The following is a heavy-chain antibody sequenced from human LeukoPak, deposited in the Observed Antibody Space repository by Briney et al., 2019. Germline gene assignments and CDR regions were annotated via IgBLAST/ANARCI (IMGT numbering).Heavy chain of an antibody. CDR3: ARDPCSSTSCYEAFDP. V-gene: IGHV1-2*06. CDR2: INPNSGGT. Sequence: GASVKVSCKASGYTFTAYYIHWVRQAPGQGLEWMGRINPNSGGTNYAQMFQGRVTMTRDTSISAAYMELSGLRSDDTAIYYCARDPCSSTSCYEAFDPWGQGALVTVSS. J-gene: IGHJ5*02. D-gene: IGHD2-2*01. CDR1: GYTFTAYY.